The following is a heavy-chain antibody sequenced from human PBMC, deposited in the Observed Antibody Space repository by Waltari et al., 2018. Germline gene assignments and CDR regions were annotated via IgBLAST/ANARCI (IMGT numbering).Heavy chain of an antibody. CDR1: VFTFSSYA. CDR3: ASAGVVVPAAPLN. CDR2: ISYDGSNK. D-gene: IGHD2-2*01. V-gene: IGHV3-30-3*01. Sequence: QVQLVESGGGVVQPGRSLRLSCAASVFTFSSYAMPWVRPAPGKGLEWVAVISYDGSNKYYADSVKGRFTISRDNSKNTLYLQMNSLRAEDTAVYYCASAGVVVPAAPLNWGQGTLVTVSS. J-gene: IGHJ4*02.